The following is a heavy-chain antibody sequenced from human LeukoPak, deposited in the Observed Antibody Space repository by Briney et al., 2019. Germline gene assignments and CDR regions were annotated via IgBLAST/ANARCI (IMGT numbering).Heavy chain of an antibody. V-gene: IGHV1-2*02. CDR3: AGYCSGGSCYGDYYYYYGMDV. CDR2: INPNSGGT. Sequence: ASVKVSCKASGYTFTGYYMHWVRQAPGQRLEWMGWINPNSGGTNYAQKFQGRVTMTRDTSISTAYMELSRLRSDDTAVYYCAGYCSGGSCYGDYYYYYGMDVWGQGTTVTVSS. CDR1: GYTFTGYY. J-gene: IGHJ6*02. D-gene: IGHD2-15*01.